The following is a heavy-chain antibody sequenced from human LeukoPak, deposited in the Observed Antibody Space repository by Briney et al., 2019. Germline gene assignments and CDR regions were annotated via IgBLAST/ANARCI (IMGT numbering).Heavy chain of an antibody. V-gene: IGHV3-7*03. Sequence: GGSLRLSCAASGFSFSTYWMSWVRQAPGKGLEWVANIKEDGSEKQYVDSVRGRFTISRDNSKTTLYLQMNSLRAEDTAVYYCAKVRQEPGYWGQGTLVTVSS. D-gene: IGHD1-26*01. J-gene: IGHJ4*02. CDR1: GFSFSTYW. CDR3: AKVRQEPGY. CDR2: IKEDGSEK.